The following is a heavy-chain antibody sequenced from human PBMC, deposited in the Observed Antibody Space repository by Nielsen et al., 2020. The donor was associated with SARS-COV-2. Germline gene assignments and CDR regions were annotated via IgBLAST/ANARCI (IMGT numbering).Heavy chain of an antibody. D-gene: IGHD1-20*01. CDR1: GCTFSSYA. V-gene: IGHV3-23*01. J-gene: IGHJ4*02. Sequence: GGSLRLSCAASGCTFSSYAMSWVRQAPGKGLEWVSSISASAGTFYADAVKGQFIISRDNSKNTLYLQMNSLRAEDTAVYYCAINWNLDYWGQGTLVTVSS. CDR2: ISASAGT. CDR3: AINWNLDY.